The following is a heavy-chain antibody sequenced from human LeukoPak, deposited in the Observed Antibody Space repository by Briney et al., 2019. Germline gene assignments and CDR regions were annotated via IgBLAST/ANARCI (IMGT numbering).Heavy chain of an antibody. D-gene: IGHD3-10*01. Sequence: PGGSLRLSCAASGFTFSDYSMNWVRQAPGKGLEWISYISSSSRTIYYADSVKGRFTISRDNAKNSLYLQMNSLRDEDTAVYYCARETGGSGSYYNVYYYYYMDVWGKGTTVTISS. J-gene: IGHJ6*03. V-gene: IGHV3-48*02. CDR3: ARETGGSGSYYNVYYYYYMDV. CDR2: ISSSSRTI. CDR1: GFTFSDYS.